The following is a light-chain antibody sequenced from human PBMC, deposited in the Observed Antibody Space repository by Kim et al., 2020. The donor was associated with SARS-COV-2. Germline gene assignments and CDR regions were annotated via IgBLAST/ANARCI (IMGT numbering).Light chain of an antibody. CDR2: EVS. V-gene: IGLV2-8*01. CDR1: SSDVGGYNS. CDR3: TSYAGSNLWV. Sequence: QSALTQPPSASGSPGQSVTISCTGTSSDVGGYNSVSWYQQHPGKAPKLIIYEVSKRPAGVPDRFSGSKSGNTASLTVSGLQSEDEADYYCTSYAGSNLWVFGGGTQLTVL. J-gene: IGLJ3*02.